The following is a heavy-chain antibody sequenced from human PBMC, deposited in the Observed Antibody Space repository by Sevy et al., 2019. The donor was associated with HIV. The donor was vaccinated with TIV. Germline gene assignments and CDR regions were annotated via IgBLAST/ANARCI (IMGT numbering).Heavy chain of an antibody. D-gene: IGHD5-18*01. CDR3: ARGPGIQLWNRYYYYYGMDV. J-gene: IGHJ6*02. CDR2: ISYDGSNK. V-gene: IGHV3-30*04. CDR1: GFTFSSYA. Sequence: GGSLRLSCAASGFTFSSYAMHWVRQAPGKGLEWVAVISYDGSNKDYADSVKGRFTISRDNSKNTLYLQMNSLRAEDTTVYYCARGPGIQLWNRYYYYYGMDVWGQGTTVTVSS.